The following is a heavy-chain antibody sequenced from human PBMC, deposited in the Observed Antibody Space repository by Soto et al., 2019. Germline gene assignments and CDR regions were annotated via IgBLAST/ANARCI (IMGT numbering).Heavy chain of an antibody. D-gene: IGHD6-19*01. CDR2: ISYTGSA. CDR3: ATGGGWLQNSNLRGLYFDY. V-gene: IGHV4-59*01. CDR1: GGSIRGSY. J-gene: IGHJ4*02. Sequence: SETLSLTCSVSGGSIRGSYCSWIRQPPEKGLEWIASISYTGSATHNPSLKSRVSASVDTTENQCSLKLTSVTAADTATYYCATGGGWLQNSNLRGLYFDYWGQGALVTVS.